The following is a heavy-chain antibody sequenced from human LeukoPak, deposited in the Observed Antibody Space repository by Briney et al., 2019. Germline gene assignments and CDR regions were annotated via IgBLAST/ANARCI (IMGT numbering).Heavy chain of an antibody. D-gene: IGHD6-6*01. V-gene: IGHV4-30-2*01. CDR1: GGSISSGGYS. CDR2: IYHSGST. J-gene: IGHJ3*02. Sequence: SETLSLTCAVSGGSISSGGYSRSWIRQPPGKGLEWIGYIYHSGSTYYNSSLKSRVTISVDRSKNQFSLKLSSVTAADTAVYYCARTSIAARRANAFDIWGQGTMVTVSS. CDR3: ARTSIAARRANAFDI.